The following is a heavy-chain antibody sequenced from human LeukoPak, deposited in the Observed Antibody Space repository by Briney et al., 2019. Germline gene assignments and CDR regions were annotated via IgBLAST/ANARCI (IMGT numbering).Heavy chain of an antibody. J-gene: IGHJ3*02. CDR3: AKTVGATGNDAFDI. CDR1: GYSSTSYW. D-gene: IGHD1-26*01. Sequence: GESLKISCKGSGYSSTSYWIGWVRPMPGKGLEWMGIIYPGDSDTRYSPSFQGQVTISADKSITIAYLQWSSLKASDTAMYYCAKTVGATGNDAFDIWGQGTMVTVSS. CDR2: IYPGDSDT. V-gene: IGHV5-51*01.